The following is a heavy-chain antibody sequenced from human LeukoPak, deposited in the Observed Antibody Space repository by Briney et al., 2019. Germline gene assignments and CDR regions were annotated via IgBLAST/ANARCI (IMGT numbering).Heavy chain of an antibody. V-gene: IGHV3-30*18. J-gene: IGHJ4*02. CDR2: ISYDGSNK. CDR1: GFTFSSYG. CDR3: AKEYSSGWFYFDY. Sequence: PGGSLRLSCAASGFTFSSYGMHWVPQAPGRGLEWVAIISYDGSNKYYADSVKGRFTISRDNSKNTLYLQMNSLRAEDTAVYYCAKEYSSGWFYFDYWGQGTLVTVSS. D-gene: IGHD6-19*01.